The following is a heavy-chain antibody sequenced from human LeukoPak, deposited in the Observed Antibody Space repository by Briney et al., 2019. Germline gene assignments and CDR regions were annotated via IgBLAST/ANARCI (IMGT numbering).Heavy chain of an antibody. CDR1: GFTVSSNY. Sequence: GGSLRLSCAASGFTVSSNYMNWVRQAPGKGLEWVSVIYSGGTTYYADSVKGRFIISRDNSKNTLYLQMNSLGAEDTAVYYCARASSIGAAGLFDYWGQGTLVTVSS. CDR2: IYSGGTT. CDR3: ARASSIGAAGLFDY. V-gene: IGHV3-53*01. J-gene: IGHJ4*02. D-gene: IGHD6-13*01.